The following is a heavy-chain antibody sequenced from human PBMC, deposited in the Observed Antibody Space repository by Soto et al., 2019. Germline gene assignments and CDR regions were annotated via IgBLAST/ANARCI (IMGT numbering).Heavy chain of an antibody. V-gene: IGHV1-2*02. Sequence: VASVKVSCKASGSTLSGYYLHWLRQAPAGGLVWLGWMNPESGDSQYGETFQGRATMTRDPSSATVHIELSGLRPDDTCRYYCLAERGPVLVYPDFWGQGTQVTVSS. CDR3: LAERGPVLVYPDF. J-gene: IGHJ1*01. CDR1: GSTLSGYY. CDR2: MNPESGDS. D-gene: IGHD6-19*01.